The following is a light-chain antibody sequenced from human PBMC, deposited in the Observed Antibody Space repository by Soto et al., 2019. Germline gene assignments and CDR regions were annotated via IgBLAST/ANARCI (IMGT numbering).Light chain of an antibody. CDR2: AAS. J-gene: IGKJ1*01. CDR3: LQDYDYPWT. V-gene: IGKV1-6*01. CDR1: QGIRND. Sequence: AIQMTQSPSSLSASVGDSVTISCRASQGIRNDLSWYRQKPGKAPKLLIYAASSLQSGVPSRFSGSGSGTDFTLTISSLQSEDFATYFCLQDYDYPWTFGQGTKVEIK.